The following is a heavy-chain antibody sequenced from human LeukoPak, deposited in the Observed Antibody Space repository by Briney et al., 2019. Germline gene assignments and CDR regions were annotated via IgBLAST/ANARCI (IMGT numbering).Heavy chain of an antibody. V-gene: IGHV3-30*03. D-gene: IGHD3-22*01. CDR1: AFTFSDYY. J-gene: IGHJ4*02. Sequence: GVSLRLSCAASAFTFSDYYMSWIRQAPGKGLEWVAVISYDGSNKYYADSVKGRFTISRDKSKNTLYLQMNSLRAEDTAVYYCARERCYYDTSGYYDGGFDYWGQGTLVTVSS. CDR2: ISYDGSNK. CDR3: ARERCYYDTSGYYDGGFDY.